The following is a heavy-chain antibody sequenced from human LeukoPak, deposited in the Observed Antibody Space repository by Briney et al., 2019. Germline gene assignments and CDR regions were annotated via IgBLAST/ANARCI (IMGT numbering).Heavy chain of an antibody. J-gene: IGHJ3*02. Sequence: GGSLRLSCAASGFTFTSYWMSWLRQAPGKGVEGVANIKQDGSQTYYVDSVKGRFTISRDNAKNSLYLQMNNLRVEDAAVYYCARVVVAVYYYDSSGYYDAFDIWGQGTMVTVSS. V-gene: IGHV3-7*01. CDR1: GFTFTSYW. CDR3: ARVVVAVYYYDSSGYYDAFDI. D-gene: IGHD3-22*01. CDR2: IKQDGSQT.